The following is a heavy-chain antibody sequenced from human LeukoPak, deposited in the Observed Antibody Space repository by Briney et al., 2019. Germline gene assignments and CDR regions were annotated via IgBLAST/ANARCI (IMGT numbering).Heavy chain of an antibody. CDR2: ISAYNGNT. J-gene: IGHJ6*03. V-gene: IGHV1-18*01. CDR3: ARDSTTVTTWFPTYYYYYMDV. D-gene: IGHD4-17*01. Sequence: GASVKVSCKASGYTFTSYGISWVRQAPGQGLEWMGWISAYNGNTNYAQKLQGRITMTTDTSTSTAYMELRSLRSDDTAVYYCARDSTTVTTWFPTYYYYYMDVWGKGTTVTVSS. CDR1: GYTFTSYG.